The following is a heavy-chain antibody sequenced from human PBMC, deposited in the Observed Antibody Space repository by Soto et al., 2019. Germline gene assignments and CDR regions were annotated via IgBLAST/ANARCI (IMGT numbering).Heavy chain of an antibody. J-gene: IGHJ4*02. CDR3: AKGRYFDVSGGCANF. CDR1: GFTFNSYV. V-gene: IGHV3-23*01. D-gene: IGHD3-9*01. CDR2: ISGSGWQT. Sequence: GGSLRLSCVASGFTFNSYVMSWVRQTPEKGLEWVSAISGSGWQTYYAQSVQGRFTISRDNSKSTVYLHMNSLRAEDSGIYYCAKGRYFDVSGGCANFWGRGTLVTVSS.